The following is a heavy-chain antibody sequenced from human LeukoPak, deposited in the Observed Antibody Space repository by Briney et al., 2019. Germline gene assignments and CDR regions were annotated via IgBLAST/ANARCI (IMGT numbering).Heavy chain of an antibody. Sequence: KPSETLSLTCTVSGGSISSSSYYWGWTRQPPGKGLEWIGSIYCSGSTYYNPSLKSRVTISVDTSKNQLSLKLSSVTAADTAVYYCARGAFHVDIVAMPFDYWGQGTLVTVSS. D-gene: IGHD5-12*01. CDR1: GGSISSSSYY. CDR3: ARGAFHVDIVAMPFDY. V-gene: IGHV4-39*07. J-gene: IGHJ4*02. CDR2: IYCSGST.